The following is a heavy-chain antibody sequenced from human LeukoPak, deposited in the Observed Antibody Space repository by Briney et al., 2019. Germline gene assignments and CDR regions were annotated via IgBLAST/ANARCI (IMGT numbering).Heavy chain of an antibody. CDR3: ARNSALDY. D-gene: IGHD2/OR15-2a*01. J-gene: IGHJ4*02. CDR2: MWSDGSNK. V-gene: IGHV3-33*01. Sequence: GRSLRLSCAASGFTFSSYDMHWVRQAPGKGLEWVAVMWSDGSNKYLADSVKGRFTISRDNSKNTLYLQMNSLRAEDTAVYYCARNSALDYWGQGTLVTVSS. CDR1: GFTFSSYD.